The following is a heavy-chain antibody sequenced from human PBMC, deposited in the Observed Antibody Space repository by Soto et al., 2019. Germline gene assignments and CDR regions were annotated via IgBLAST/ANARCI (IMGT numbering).Heavy chain of an antibody. CDR1: GGSISSSNW. D-gene: IGHD3-10*01. J-gene: IGHJ4*02. CDR3: ARVHHYSGSGSRSGFDY. Sequence: QVQLQESGPGLVKPSGTLSLTCAVSGGSISSSNWWSWVRQPPGKGLEWIGEIYHSGSTNYNPSLKGRVTISVDKSKYQFSLKLSSVSAADTTVYYCARVHHYSGSGSRSGFDYWGQGTLVTVSS. V-gene: IGHV4-4*02. CDR2: IYHSGST.